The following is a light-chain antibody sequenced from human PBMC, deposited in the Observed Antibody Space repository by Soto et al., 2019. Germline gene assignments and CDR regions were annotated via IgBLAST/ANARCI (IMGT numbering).Light chain of an antibody. CDR3: QQYGSSPRT. CDR1: QSVTSN. J-gene: IGKJ1*01. CDR2: GAS. Sequence: ETVMTQSPATLTVSPGERVTLSCRASQSVTSNLAWYQHKPGQAPRLLIYGASTRATGIPARFSGSGSGTEFTLAISSLQSEDFAVYYCQQYGSSPRTFGQGTKVDIK. V-gene: IGKV3-15*01.